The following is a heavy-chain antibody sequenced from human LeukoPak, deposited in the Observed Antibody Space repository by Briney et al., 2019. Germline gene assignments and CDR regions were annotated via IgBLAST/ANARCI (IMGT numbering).Heavy chain of an antibody. V-gene: IGHV3-23*01. CDR2: ISGSGGGT. J-gene: IGHJ3*02. CDR1: GFIFSTYA. D-gene: IGHD6-19*01. CDR3: AKDGMRSSGWYGQGAFDI. Sequence: QPGGSLRLSCAASGFIFSTYAMSWVRQAAGKGLEWVSLISGSGGGTYYADSVKGRFTISRDNSKNTLYLQMNSLRAEDTAVYYCAKDGMRSSGWYGQGAFDIWGQGTMVTVSS.